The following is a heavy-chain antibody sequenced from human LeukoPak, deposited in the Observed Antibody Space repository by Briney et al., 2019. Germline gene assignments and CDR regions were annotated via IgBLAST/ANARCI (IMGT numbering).Heavy chain of an antibody. CDR3: AKDLCTGGSCYQYYFDY. J-gene: IGHJ4*02. V-gene: IGHV3-23*01. CDR2: ISGSGGNT. Sequence: PGGSLRLPCAVSGITFSSYAMSWVRQAPGKGLEWVSTISGSGGNTYYADSVKGRFTISRDNSKDTLYLQMNNVRAEDTAVYYFAKDLCTGGSCYQYYFDYWGQGTLVTVSS. CDR1: GITFSSYA. D-gene: IGHD2-15*01.